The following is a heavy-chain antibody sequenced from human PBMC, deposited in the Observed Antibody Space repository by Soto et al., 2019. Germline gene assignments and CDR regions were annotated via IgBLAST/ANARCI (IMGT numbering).Heavy chain of an antibody. D-gene: IGHD2-2*01. J-gene: IGHJ6*02. Sequence: NPSETLSLTCTVSGGSISSGDYYWSWIRQPPGKGLEWIGYIYYSGSTYYNPSLKSRVTISVDTSKNQFSLKLSSVTAADTAVYYCARGYCSSTSCYRPYYYYGMDVWGQGTTVTVSS. CDR3: ARGYCSSTSCYRPYYYYGMDV. V-gene: IGHV4-30-4*01. CDR2: IYYSGST. CDR1: GGSISSGDYY.